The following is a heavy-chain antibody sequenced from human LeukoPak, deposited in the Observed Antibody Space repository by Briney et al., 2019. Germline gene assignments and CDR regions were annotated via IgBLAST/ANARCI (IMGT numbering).Heavy chain of an antibody. CDR1: GGTFSSYA. Sequence: ASVKVSCKASGGTFSSYAISWVRQAPGQGLEWMGRIIPILGIANYAQKFQGRVTITAEKSTSTAYMELSSLRSEDTAVYYCASQELERGWFDPWGQGTLVTVSS. CDR3: ASQELERGWFDP. D-gene: IGHD1-1*01. V-gene: IGHV1-69*04. CDR2: IIPILGIA. J-gene: IGHJ5*02.